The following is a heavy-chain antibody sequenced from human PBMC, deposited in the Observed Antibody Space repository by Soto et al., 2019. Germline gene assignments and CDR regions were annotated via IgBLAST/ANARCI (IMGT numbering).Heavy chain of an antibody. CDR1: GGSISSYY. D-gene: IGHD6-13*01. CDR3: ARDQGSSWPQGMDV. Sequence: PSETLSLTCTVSGGSISSYYWSWIRQPPGKGLEWIGRIYTSGSTNYNPSLKSRVTMSVDTSKNQFSLKLSSVTAADTAVYYCARDQGSSWPQGMDVWGQGTTVTVSS. J-gene: IGHJ6*02. V-gene: IGHV4-4*07. CDR2: IYTSGST.